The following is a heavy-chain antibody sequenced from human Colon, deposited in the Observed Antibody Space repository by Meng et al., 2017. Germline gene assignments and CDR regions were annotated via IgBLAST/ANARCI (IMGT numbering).Heavy chain of an antibody. CDR1: GGSTSSTNW. CDR3: AREDGSIGFTPAGQ. CDR2: ISQSGSS. V-gene: IGHV4-4*02. D-gene: IGHD1-26*01. J-gene: IGHJ1*01. Sequence: QVLLRESGPGLVKPSGTLSLTCAVSGGSTSSTNWWSWIRQPPGKGLEWIGEISQSGSSNYNPSLKSRVTMSLDKSKNHFFLNLSSVSAADTAVYYCAREDGSIGFTPAGQWGQGTLVTVSS.